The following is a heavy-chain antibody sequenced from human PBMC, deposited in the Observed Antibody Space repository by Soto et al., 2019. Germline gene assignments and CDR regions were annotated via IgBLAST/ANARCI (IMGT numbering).Heavy chain of an antibody. CDR1: GGTFSSYA. J-gene: IGHJ3*02. CDR2: IIPIFGTA. D-gene: IGHD2-21*02. V-gene: IGHV1-69*06. Sequence: SVKVSCKASGGTFSSYAISWVRQAPGQGLEWMGGIIPIFGTANYAQKFQGRVTITADKSTSTAYMELSSLRSEDTAVYYCARPPDGGNSDAFDIWGQGTMVTV. CDR3: ARPPDGGNSDAFDI.